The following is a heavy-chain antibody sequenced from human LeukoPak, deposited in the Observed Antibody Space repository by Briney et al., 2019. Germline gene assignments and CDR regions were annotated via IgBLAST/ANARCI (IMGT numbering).Heavy chain of an antibody. CDR1: GFTFDDYA. J-gene: IGHJ5*02. CDR2: ISWNSGSI. D-gene: IGHD4-17*01. V-gene: IGHV3-9*01. Sequence: QPGRSLRLSCAASGFTFDDYAMHWVRQAPGKGLEWVSGISWNSGSIGYADSVKGRFTISRDNAKNSLYLQMNGLRPEDTALYYCAKDPTRGGAEEDPDNWFDPWGQGTLVTVSS. CDR3: AKDPTRGGAEEDPDNWFDP.